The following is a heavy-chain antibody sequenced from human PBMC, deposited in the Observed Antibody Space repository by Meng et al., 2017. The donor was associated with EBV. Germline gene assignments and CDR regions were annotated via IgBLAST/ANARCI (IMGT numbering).Heavy chain of an antibody. CDR2: IYHSGST. J-gene: IGHJ4*02. D-gene: IGHD3-22*01. Sequence: QVQLQESGPGLVKPSGTLSLTCAVSGGSIRSSNWWSWVRQPPGKGLEWIGEIYHSGSTNYNPSLKSRVTMSVDKSKNQFSLKLSSVTAADTAVYYCARDRGGYYDSSGYYADWGQGTMVTVSS. CDR3: ARDRGGYYDSSGYYAD. CDR1: GGSIRSSNW. V-gene: IGHV4-4*02.